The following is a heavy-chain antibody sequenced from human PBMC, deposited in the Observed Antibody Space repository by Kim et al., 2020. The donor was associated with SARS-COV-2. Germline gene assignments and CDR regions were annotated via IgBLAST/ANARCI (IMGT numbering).Heavy chain of an antibody. Sequence: VTVRSRITINPDTSKNQFTLQLNSVTPEDTAVYYCARERDYGGNSADFDYWGQGTLVTVSS. CDR3: ARERDYGGNSADFDY. J-gene: IGHJ4*02. V-gene: IGHV6-1*01. D-gene: IGHD4-17*01.